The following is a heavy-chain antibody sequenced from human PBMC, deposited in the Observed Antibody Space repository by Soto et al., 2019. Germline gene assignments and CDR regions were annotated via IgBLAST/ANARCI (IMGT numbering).Heavy chain of an antibody. CDR1: GGSVSSGRYY. J-gene: IGHJ4*02. Sequence: SETLSLTCTVSGGSVSSGRYYWCWIRQPTGKGREWIGYIYYSGSTNYNPSLKSRVTISVDTSKNQFSLKLSSVTAADTAVYYCARALYSSSFDYWGQGTLVTVSS. D-gene: IGHD6-13*01. CDR3: ARALYSSSFDY. CDR2: IYYSGST. V-gene: IGHV4-61*01.